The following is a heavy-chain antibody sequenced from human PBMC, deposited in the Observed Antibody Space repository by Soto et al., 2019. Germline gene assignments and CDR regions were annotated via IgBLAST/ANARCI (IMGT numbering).Heavy chain of an antibody. D-gene: IGHD3-22*01. CDR3: TTDSYITSIIVRFDY. CDR1: GLSFSNAW. Sequence: PGGSLTLSWAASGLSFSNAWISWVRQAPGKGLEWVGRVKSKNDGGTTDFAAPVKGRFAISRDDSKNMVYLEMNSLQTEDTAIYYCTTDSYITSIIVRFDYWGHGTLVTVSS. J-gene: IGHJ4*01. V-gene: IGHV3-15*01. CDR2: VKSKNDGGTT.